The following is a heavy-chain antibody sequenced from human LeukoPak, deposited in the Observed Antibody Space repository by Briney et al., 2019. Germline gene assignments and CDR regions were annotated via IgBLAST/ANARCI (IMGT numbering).Heavy chain of an antibody. CDR1: GYSISSGYY. CDR2: IYHSGST. Sequence: KPSETLSLTCTVSGYSISSGYYWGWIRQPPGKGLEWIGSIYHSGSTYYNPSLKSRVTISVDTSKNQFSLKLSSVTAADTAVYYCARRGYSGYDFGYWGQGTLVTVSS. CDR3: ARRGYSGYDFGY. J-gene: IGHJ4*02. D-gene: IGHD5-12*01. V-gene: IGHV4-38-2*02.